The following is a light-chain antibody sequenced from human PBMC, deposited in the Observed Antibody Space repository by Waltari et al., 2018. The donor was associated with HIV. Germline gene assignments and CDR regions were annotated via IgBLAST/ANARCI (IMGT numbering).Light chain of an antibody. V-gene: IGLV1-44*01. CDR2: SDR. J-gene: IGLJ3*02. CDR1: ISNIGTNS. Sequence: HSVLTQAPSASGTLGQRVTISCSGSISNIGTNSVSWFQQLPGMSPRLIIVSDRPGPSGVPYRFSASKSGTSASLAMDGLESGDEADYYCAARDDILSGSWVFGGGT. CDR3: AARDDILSGSWV.